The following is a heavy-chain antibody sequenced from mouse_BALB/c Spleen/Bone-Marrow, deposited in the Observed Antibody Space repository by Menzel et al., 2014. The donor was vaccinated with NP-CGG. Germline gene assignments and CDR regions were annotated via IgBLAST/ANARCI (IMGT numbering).Heavy chain of an antibody. V-gene: IGHV5-12-2*01. CDR3: ARRAGAY. Sequence: VESGGGLVQPGGSLKLPCAASGFTFSSYTMSWVRQTPEKRLEWVAYISNGGGSTYYPDTVKGRFTISRDNAKNTLYLQMSSLKSEDTAMYYCARRAGAYWGQGTLVTVSA. CDR1: GFTFSSYT. D-gene: IGHD3-3*01. CDR2: ISNGGGST. J-gene: IGHJ3*01.